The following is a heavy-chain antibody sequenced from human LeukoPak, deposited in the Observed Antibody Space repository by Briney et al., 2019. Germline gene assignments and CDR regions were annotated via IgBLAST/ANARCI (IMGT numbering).Heavy chain of an antibody. CDR3: ARGRRVRGVIITGYYYYYYMDV. J-gene: IGHJ6*03. CDR1: GYTFTGYY. Sequence: ASVKVSCKASGYTFTGYYMHWVRQAPGQGLEWMGWINPNSGGTNYAQKFQGRVTMTRNTSISTAYMELSSLRSEDTAVYYCARGRRVRGVIITGYYYYYYMDVWGKGTTVTISS. D-gene: IGHD3-10*01. CDR2: INPNSGGT. V-gene: IGHV1-2*02.